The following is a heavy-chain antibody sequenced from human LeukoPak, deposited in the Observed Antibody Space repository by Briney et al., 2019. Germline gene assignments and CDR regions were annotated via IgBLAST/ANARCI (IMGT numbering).Heavy chain of an antibody. CDR2: IYYSGST. CDR1: GGSISSYY. J-gene: IGHJ6*03. CDR3: ARGGSEEREDIVVVPAAMRDYYYYMDV. Sequence: PSATLSLTCTVSGGSISSYYWSWIRQPPGKGLEWIGYIYYSGSTNYNPSLKSRVTISVDTSKNQFSLKLSSVTAADTAVYYCARGGSEEREDIVVVPAAMRDYYYYMDVWGKGTTVTVSS. V-gene: IGHV4-59*01. D-gene: IGHD2-2*01.